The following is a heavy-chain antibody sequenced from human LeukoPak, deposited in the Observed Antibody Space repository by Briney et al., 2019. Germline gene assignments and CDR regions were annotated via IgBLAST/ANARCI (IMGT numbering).Heavy chain of an antibody. CDR3: ARVEGTTGYYNYYYMDV. D-gene: IGHD1-14*01. V-gene: IGHV3-7*01. Sequence: GGSLRLSCAAPGLTFRSYWMSWVRQAPGKGLEWVANIKQDGSEKYYVDSVKGRLTISRDNAKNSLYLQMNSLRAEDTAVYYCARVEGTTGYYNYYYMDVWGKGTTVTVSS. CDR2: IKQDGSEK. J-gene: IGHJ6*03. CDR1: GLTFRSYW.